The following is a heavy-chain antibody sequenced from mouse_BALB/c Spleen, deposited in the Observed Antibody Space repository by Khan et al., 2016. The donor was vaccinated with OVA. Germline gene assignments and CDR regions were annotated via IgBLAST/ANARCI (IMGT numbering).Heavy chain of an antibody. V-gene: IGHV1-7*01. CDR2: INPSSDYT. D-gene: IGHD1-1*01. J-gene: IGHJ3*01. Sequence: VQLQESGAELAKPGASVKMSCKASGYTFTSYWMHWVKQRPGQGLEWIGYINPSSDYTEYNQKFKDKATLTADKSSSTTYMQLTSLTSEDSAVYYCVNHGSSSDWFTYWGQGTLVTVSA. CDR3: VNHGSSSDWFTY. CDR1: GYTFTSYW.